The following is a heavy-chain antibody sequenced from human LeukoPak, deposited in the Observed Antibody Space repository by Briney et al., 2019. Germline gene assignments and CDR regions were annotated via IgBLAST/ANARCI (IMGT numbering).Heavy chain of an antibody. CDR3: ATSHAKNSYGSGGYCYYGMDV. Sequence: PSETLSLTCTVSGGSISSYYWSWIRQPPGKGLEWIGYIYYSGSTNYNPSLKSRVTISVDTSKNQFSLKLSSVTAADTAVYYCATSHAKNSYGSGGYCYYGMDVWGQGTTVTVSS. CDR1: GGSISSYY. J-gene: IGHJ6*02. V-gene: IGHV4-59*01. CDR2: IYYSGST. D-gene: IGHD3-10*01.